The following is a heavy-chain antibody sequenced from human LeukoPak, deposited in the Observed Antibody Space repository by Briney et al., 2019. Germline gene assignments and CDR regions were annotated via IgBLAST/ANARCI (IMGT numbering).Heavy chain of an antibody. Sequence: SQTLSLTCAISGDSLSSNSATWDWIRQSPSRGLEWLGRTYYRSRLYNDYAVSVKSQITIKPDTSKNQFSLQLNSVTPEDTAVYYCARGDIYWDYWGQGTQVTVSS. CDR3: ARGDIYWDY. D-gene: IGHD2-15*01. CDR1: GDSLSSNSAT. CDR2: TYYRSRLYN. V-gene: IGHV6-1*01. J-gene: IGHJ4*02.